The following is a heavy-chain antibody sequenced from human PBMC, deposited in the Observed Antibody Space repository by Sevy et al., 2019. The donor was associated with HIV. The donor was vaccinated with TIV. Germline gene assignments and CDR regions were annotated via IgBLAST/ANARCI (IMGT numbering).Heavy chain of an antibody. J-gene: IGHJ4*02. CDR2: ITLSGSSM. CDR3: ARDRQGITVAGTAIDY. V-gene: IGHV3-48*03. Sequence: GGSLRLSCAASGFTFSSYEMNWVRQAPGKGLEWISYITLSGSSMYYADSVKGRFTISRDNAKNSLYLQMNSLRAEDTAVYYCARDRQGITVAGTAIDYWGQGTLVTVFS. D-gene: IGHD6-19*01. CDR1: GFTFSSYE.